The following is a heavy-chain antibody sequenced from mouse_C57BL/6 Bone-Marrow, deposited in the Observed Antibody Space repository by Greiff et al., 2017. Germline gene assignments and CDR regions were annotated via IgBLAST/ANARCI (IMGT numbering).Heavy chain of an antibody. V-gene: IGHV1-18*01. CDR1: GYTFTDYN. D-gene: IGHD2-12*01. J-gene: IGHJ4*01. CDR3: ARGNSYYYYGMDY. CDR2: INPNNGGT. Sequence: EVQLQQSGPELVKPGASVKIPCKASGYTFTDYNMDWVKQSHGKSLEWIGVINPNNGGTIYNQKFKGKATLTVDKSSSTAYMALSSLTSENTAVYYCARGNSYYYYGMDYGGQGTSVTVS.